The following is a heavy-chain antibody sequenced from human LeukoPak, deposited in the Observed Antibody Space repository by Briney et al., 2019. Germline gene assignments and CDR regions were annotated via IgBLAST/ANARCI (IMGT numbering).Heavy chain of an antibody. CDR2: IIPIFGTA. CDR3: AGGDHRRGVIGSYWYFDL. D-gene: IGHD3-16*02. CDR1: GGTFSSYA. J-gene: IGHJ2*01. Sequence: SVKVSCKASGGTFSSYAISWVRQAPGQGLEWMGGIIPIFGTANYAQKFQGRVTITADESTSTAYMELSSLRSEDTAVYYCAGGDHRRGVIGSYWYFDLWGRGTLVTVSS. V-gene: IGHV1-69*01.